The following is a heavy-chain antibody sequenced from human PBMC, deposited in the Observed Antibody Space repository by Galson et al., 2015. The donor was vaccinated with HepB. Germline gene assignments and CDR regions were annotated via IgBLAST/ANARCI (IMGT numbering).Heavy chain of an antibody. V-gene: IGHV3-23*01. D-gene: IGHD1-26*01. CDR2: ISGSGDST. Sequence: SLRLSCAASGFTFSSYAMNWVRQAPGKGLEWVSTISGSGDSTYYADSVKGRVTISRDNSKNTLYLQMSSLRAEDTAVYYCAKDPVELLLGEVGGYFQHWGQGTLVTVSS. J-gene: IGHJ1*01. CDR1: GFTFSSYA. CDR3: AKDPVELLLGEVGGYFQH.